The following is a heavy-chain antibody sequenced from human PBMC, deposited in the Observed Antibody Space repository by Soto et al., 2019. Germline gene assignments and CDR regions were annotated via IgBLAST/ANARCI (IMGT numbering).Heavy chain of an antibody. D-gene: IGHD3-3*01. J-gene: IGHJ4*02. Sequence: QVQLVESGGGVVQPGRSLRLSCAASGFTFSSCAMHWVRQAPGKGLEWVALISYDGSNKYYADSVKGRFTISRDNSKNPLKLQMNTLRAEDTAVYYCARDKRDLRVLEWSYYFDYWGQGTLVTVSS. CDR3: ARDKRDLRVLEWSYYFDY. CDR1: GFTFSSCA. V-gene: IGHV3-30-3*01. CDR2: ISYDGSNK.